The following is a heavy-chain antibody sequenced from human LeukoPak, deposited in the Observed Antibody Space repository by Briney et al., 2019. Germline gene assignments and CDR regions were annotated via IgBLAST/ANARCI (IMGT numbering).Heavy chain of an antibody. D-gene: IGHD6-13*01. CDR2: ISYDGSNK. CDR1: GFTFSSYG. J-gene: IGHJ6*02. V-gene: IGHV3-30*18. Sequence: GRSLRLSCAASGFTFSSYGMHWVRQAPGKGLEWVAVISYDGSNKYYADSVKGRFTISRDNSKNTLYLQMNSLRAEDTAVYYCAKVLVRSLGLLLSNYYYYGMDVWGQGTTVTVSS. CDR3: AKVLVRSLGLLLSNYYYYGMDV.